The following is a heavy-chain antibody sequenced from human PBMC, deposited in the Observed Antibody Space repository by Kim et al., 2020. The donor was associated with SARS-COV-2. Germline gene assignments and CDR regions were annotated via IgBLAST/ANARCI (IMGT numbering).Heavy chain of an antibody. CDR3: VKKMGATSLAYYGMDV. CDR1: GFTFSSYT. V-gene: IGHV3-64D*09. CDR2: ISSNGGKT. J-gene: IGHJ6*02. Sequence: GGSLRLSCSASGFTFSSYTIHWVRQAPGKGLESVSAISSNGGKTYYADSVKGRFTISRDNSKNTLYLQMSSLRDEDTAVYYCVKKMGATSLAYYGMDVWGQGTTVTVSS. D-gene: IGHD1-26*01.